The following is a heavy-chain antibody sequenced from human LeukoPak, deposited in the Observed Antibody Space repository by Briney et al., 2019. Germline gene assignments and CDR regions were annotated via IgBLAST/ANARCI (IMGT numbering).Heavy chain of an antibody. CDR1: GFTFRAYW. J-gene: IGHJ4*02. CDR2: IRQDGSDK. Sequence: GGSLRLSCGASGFTFRAYWMTWVRQAPGRGLDWVANIRQDGSDKYFVDSVKGRFTISRDNAKNSLFLQMNSLRAEDTAVYYCARGYYAFDYWGQGTLVTVSS. CDR3: ARGYYAFDY. V-gene: IGHV3-7*01. D-gene: IGHD2-2*01.